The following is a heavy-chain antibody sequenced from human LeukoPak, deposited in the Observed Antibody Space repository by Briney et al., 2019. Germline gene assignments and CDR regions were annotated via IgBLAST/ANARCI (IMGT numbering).Heavy chain of an antibody. CDR2: IYYSGST. CDR3: ARDGGVLRFLEWHVGAFDI. J-gene: IGHJ3*02. V-gene: IGHV4-39*07. D-gene: IGHD3-3*01. CDR1: GGSISSSSYY. Sequence: PSETLSLTCTVSGGSISSSSYYWGWISQPPGKGLEWIGSIYYSGSTYYNPSLKSRVTISVDTSKNQFSLKLSSVTAADTAVYYCARDGGVLRFLEWHVGAFDIWGKGTMVTVSS.